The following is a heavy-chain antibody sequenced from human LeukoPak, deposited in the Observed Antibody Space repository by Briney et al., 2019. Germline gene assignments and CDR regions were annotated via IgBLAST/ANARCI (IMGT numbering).Heavy chain of an antibody. V-gene: IGHV3-21*01. Sequence: GGSLRLSCAASGFTFSSYSMNWVRQAPGKGLEWVSSISSSSSYIYYADSVKGRFTISRDNAKNSLYLQMNSLRAEDTAVYYCARGEIAALLADFDYWGQGTLATVSS. CDR1: GFTFSSYS. D-gene: IGHD6-13*01. CDR2: ISSSSSYI. J-gene: IGHJ4*02. CDR3: ARGEIAALLADFDY.